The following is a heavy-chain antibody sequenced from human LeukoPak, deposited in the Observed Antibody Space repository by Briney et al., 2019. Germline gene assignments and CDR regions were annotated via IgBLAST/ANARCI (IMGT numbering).Heavy chain of an antibody. CDR2: FDPEDGGT. CDR3: ATPRGYYDILTGYSSFDP. D-gene: IGHD3-9*01. Sequence: ASVKVSCKVSGYTLTELSMHWVRQAPGKGLEWMGGFDPEDGGTIYAQKFQGRVTMTEDTSTDTAYMELSSLRSEDTAVYYCATPRGYYDILTGYSSFDPWGQGTLVTVSS. J-gene: IGHJ5*02. V-gene: IGHV1-24*01. CDR1: GYTLTELS.